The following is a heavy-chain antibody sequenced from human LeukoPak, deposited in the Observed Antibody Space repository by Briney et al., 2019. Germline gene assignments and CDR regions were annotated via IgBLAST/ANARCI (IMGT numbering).Heavy chain of an antibody. J-gene: IGHJ3*01. CDR1: GFTFSSSA. D-gene: IGHD3-10*01. V-gene: IGHV3-23*01. Sequence: GGSLRLSCAASGFTFSSSAMSWVRQAPGKGLEWVSAISGSGGVTYYRDSVKGRFTVSRGNSKNTLYLQMNSLRAEDTALYYCAKNGSGTSRAFDVWGQGTMVTVSS. CDR3: AKNGSGTSRAFDV. CDR2: ISGSGGVT.